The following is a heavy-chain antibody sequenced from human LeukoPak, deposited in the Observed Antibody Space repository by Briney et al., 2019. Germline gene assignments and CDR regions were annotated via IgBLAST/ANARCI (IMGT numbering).Heavy chain of an antibody. J-gene: IGHJ4*02. Sequence: AVKVSCKASGFTFTSSAVQWVRQPRGQRLEWIGWIVVGSGNTNYAQKFQERVTITRDMSTNTAYMELSSLRSEDTAVYYCAADPNPDGVQVYWGQGTLVTVSS. V-gene: IGHV1-58*01. D-gene: IGHD1-14*01. CDR1: GFTFTSSA. CDR3: AADPNPDGVQVY. CDR2: IVVGSGNT.